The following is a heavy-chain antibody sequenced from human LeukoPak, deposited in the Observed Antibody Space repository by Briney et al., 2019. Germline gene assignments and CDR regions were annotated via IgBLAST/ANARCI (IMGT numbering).Heavy chain of an antibody. CDR1: GFTFNDYA. CDR2: ISWNSI. Sequence: GGSLRLSCAASGFTFNDYAMHWVRQAPGKGLEWVSGISWNSIGYADSVKGRFTISRDTAKNSLYLQMNSLRAEDMALYYCAKEGTSGYNYGLHAFDIWGQGTMVTVSS. J-gene: IGHJ3*02. D-gene: IGHD5-18*01. V-gene: IGHV3-9*03. CDR3: AKEGTSGYNYGLHAFDI.